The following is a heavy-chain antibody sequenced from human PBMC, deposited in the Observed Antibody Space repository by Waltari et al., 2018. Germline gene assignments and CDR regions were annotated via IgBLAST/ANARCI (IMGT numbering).Heavy chain of an antibody. J-gene: IGHJ4*02. CDR2: ISYDGSNK. Sequence: QVQLVESGGGVVQPGRSLRLSCAASGFTFSSYAMHWVRQAPGKGLEWVAVISYDGSNKYYADSVKGRFTISRDNSKNTLYLQMNSLRAEDTAVYYCARLAHLNYEDYWGQGTLVTVSS. V-gene: IGHV3-30-3*01. CDR3: ARLAHLNYEDY. CDR1: GFTFSSYA. D-gene: IGHD1-7*01.